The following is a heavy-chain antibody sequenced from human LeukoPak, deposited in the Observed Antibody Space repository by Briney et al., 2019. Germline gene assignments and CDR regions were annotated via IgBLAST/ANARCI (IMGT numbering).Heavy chain of an antibody. D-gene: IGHD2-2*01. CDR1: GFTFSRFA. V-gene: IGHV3-21*05. CDR2: INTDSSDI. Sequence: GGSLRLSCAASGFTFSRFAMNWVRQAPGKGLEWISYINTDSSDIHYADSVNGRFTISRDNARNTLFLQLSSLRAEDSAVYYCARDTFQPGLIDSWGQGTLVTVSS. J-gene: IGHJ4*02. CDR3: ARDTFQPGLIDS.